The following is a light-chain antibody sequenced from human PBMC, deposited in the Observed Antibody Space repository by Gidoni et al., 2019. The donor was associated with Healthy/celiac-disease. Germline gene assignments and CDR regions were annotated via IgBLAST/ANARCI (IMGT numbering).Light chain of an antibody. CDR1: QSVSSY. Sequence: EIALTKSPATLSWSPGESATLSCRASQSVSSYLAWYQQKPGQAPRLLIYDASNRATGIPARFSGSGSGTDFTLTISSLEPEDFAVYYCQQRSNWPLTFGGGTKVEIK. CDR2: DAS. V-gene: IGKV3-11*01. CDR3: QQRSNWPLT. J-gene: IGKJ4*01.